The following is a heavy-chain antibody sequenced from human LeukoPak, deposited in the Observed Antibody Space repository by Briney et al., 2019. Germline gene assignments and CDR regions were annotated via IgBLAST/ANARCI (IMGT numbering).Heavy chain of an antibody. V-gene: IGHV4-39*01. Sequence: SETLSLTCAVYGGSFSGYYWGWIRQPPGKGLEWIGSIYYSGSTYYNPSLKSRVTISVDTSKNQFSLKLSSVTAADTAVYYCARTYYYDSSGSRAFDIWGQGTMVTVSS. CDR1: GGSFSGYY. D-gene: IGHD3-22*01. J-gene: IGHJ3*02. CDR2: IYYSGST. CDR3: ARTYYYDSSGSRAFDI.